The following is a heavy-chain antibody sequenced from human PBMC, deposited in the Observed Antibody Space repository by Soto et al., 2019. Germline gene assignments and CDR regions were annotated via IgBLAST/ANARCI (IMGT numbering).Heavy chain of an antibody. V-gene: IGHV3-30*18. CDR2: ISYDGSNK. D-gene: IGHD6-19*01. J-gene: IGHJ6*01. CDR1: GFTFSSYG. CDR3: AKDLSGSGWSGYYYYGREG. Sequence: GGSLRLSCAASGFTFSSYGMHWVRQAPGKGLEWVAVISYDGSNKYYADSVKCRCTISRDNSKNTLYLQMNSLRAEDTAVYYCAKDLSGSGWSGYYYYGREGWGKG.